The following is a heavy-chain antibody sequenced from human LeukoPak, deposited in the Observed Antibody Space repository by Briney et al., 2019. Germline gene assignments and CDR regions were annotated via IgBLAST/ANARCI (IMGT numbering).Heavy chain of an antibody. CDR3: AIRGDNYYDSSIVDY. CDR2: INHSGST. CDR1: GGSFSGYY. J-gene: IGHJ4*02. D-gene: IGHD3-22*01. Sequence: SENLSLTCAVYGGSFSGYYWSWLRQPPGKGLEWIGEINHSGSTNYNPSLKSRVTISVDTSKNHFSLKMSSVTAADTAVYYCAIRGDNYYDSSIVDYWGQGTLVTVSS. V-gene: IGHV4-34*01.